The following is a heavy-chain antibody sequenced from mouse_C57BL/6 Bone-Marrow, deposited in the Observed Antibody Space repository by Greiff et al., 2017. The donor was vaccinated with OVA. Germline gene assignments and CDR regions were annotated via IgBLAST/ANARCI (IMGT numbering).Heavy chain of an antibody. V-gene: IGHV5-6*02. D-gene: IGHD2-4*01. CDR3: ARRGEDYDVFAY. Sequence: EVKLVESGGDLVKPGGSLKLSCAASGFTFSSYGMSWVRQTPDKRLEWVATISSGGSYTYYPDSVKGRFTISRDNAKNTLYLQMSSLKSEDTAMYYCARRGEDYDVFAYWGQGTLVTVSA. CDR2: ISSGGSYT. CDR1: GFTFSSYG. J-gene: IGHJ3*01.